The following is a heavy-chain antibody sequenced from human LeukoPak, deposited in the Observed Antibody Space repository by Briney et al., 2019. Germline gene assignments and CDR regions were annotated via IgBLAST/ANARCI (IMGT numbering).Heavy chain of an antibody. CDR2: INSDGSST. CDR1: GFTFITYW. D-gene: IGHD3-10*01. Sequence: GGSLRLSCAASGFTFITYWMHWVRHTPGKGLVWVSRINSDGSSTTYADSVKGRFTISRDNAKNTLYLQMNSLRAEDTAVYYCARAREVRGPISSFDYWGQGTLVTVSS. V-gene: IGHV3-74*01. J-gene: IGHJ4*02. CDR3: ARAREVRGPISSFDY.